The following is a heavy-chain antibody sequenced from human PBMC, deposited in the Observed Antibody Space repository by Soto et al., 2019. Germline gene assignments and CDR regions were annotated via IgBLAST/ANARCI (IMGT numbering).Heavy chain of an antibody. Sequence: QVQLVESGGGVVQPGRSLRLSCAASGFTFSNYAMYWVRQAPGKGLEWVAVISYDGNNKYYADSVKGRFTISRDNSKHTLYLQMNSLRAEDTAVYYCARAGCDGGTCYTLVGLRYGMDVWGQGPTVTVSS. CDR2: ISYDGNNK. CDR3: ARAGCDGGTCYTLVGLRYGMDV. J-gene: IGHJ6*02. V-gene: IGHV3-30-3*01. CDR1: GFTFSNYA. D-gene: IGHD2-15*01.